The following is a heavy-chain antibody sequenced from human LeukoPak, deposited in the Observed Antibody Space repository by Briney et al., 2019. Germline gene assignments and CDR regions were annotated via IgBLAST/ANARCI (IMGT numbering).Heavy chain of an antibody. CDR2: INYSEDT. CDR3: ARLIRTTGNYHFDH. D-gene: IGHD3-16*01. Sequence: SETLSLTCTVSGGSISSSDYYWGWIRQPPGKGLEWIGNINYSEDTHDNPSLKSRLTLSADTSRNQLSLRLSSVTAADTAVYYCARLIRTTGNYHFDHWGQGTLVTVSS. J-gene: IGHJ4*02. CDR1: GGSISSSDYY. V-gene: IGHV4-39*07.